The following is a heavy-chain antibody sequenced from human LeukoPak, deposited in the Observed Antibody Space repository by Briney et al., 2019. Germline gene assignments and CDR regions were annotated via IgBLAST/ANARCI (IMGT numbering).Heavy chain of an antibody. CDR3: ARDKSVYYDTSGSRFDY. J-gene: IGHJ4*02. D-gene: IGHD3-22*01. CDR1: GFTFSSYA. V-gene: IGHV3-30-3*01. Sequence: GGSLRLSCAASGFTFSSYAMHWVRQAPGKGLEWVAVISYDGSNKYYADSVKGRFTISRDNSKNTLYLQMNSLRAEDTAVYYCARDKSVYYDTSGSRFDYWGQGTLVTVSS. CDR2: ISYDGSNK.